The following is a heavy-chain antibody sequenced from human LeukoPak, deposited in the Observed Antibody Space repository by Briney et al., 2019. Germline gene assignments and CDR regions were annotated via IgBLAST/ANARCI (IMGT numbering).Heavy chain of an antibody. J-gene: IGHJ5*02. CDR2: VYYSGST. Sequence: SETLSLTCTVSGGSISSGNYYWGWVRQPPGQGLEWIGSVYYSGSTYYNSSLQRRVTIAVDTSKNQFSLRLRSATVADTAVYFCARHRSISAAVPRWFALWGQGTLVTVSS. D-gene: IGHD6-13*01. CDR1: GGSISSGNYY. V-gene: IGHV4-39*01. CDR3: ARHRSISAAVPRWFAL.